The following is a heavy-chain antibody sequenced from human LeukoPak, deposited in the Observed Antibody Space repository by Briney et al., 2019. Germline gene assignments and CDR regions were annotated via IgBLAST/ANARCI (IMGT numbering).Heavy chain of an antibody. CDR2: FYHSESA. Sequence: SETLSLTCTVSGYSISTGYYWGWIRQPPGKGLEWIGSFYHSESASYNPSLKNRVTISVDMSKNQFSLKLSSVTAADTAVYHCARHRGPAAGRFDPWGQGTLVTVSS. CDR3: ARHRGPAAGRFDP. V-gene: IGHV4-38-2*02. J-gene: IGHJ5*02. D-gene: IGHD6-13*01. CDR1: GYSISTGYY.